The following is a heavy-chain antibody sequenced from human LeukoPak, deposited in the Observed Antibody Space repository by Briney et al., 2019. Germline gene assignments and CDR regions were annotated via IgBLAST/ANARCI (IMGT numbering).Heavy chain of an antibody. V-gene: IGHV3-7*01. CDR3: ARGSPTYYDFWSGYYTGIYFDY. CDR1: GFTFSSYW. D-gene: IGHD3-3*01. J-gene: IGHJ4*02. Sequence: SGGSLRLSCAASGFTFSSYWMSWVRQAPGKGLEWVANIKQDGSEKYYVDSVKGRFTISRDNAKNSLYLQMNGLRAEDTAVYYCARGSPTYYDFWSGYYTGIYFDYWGQGTLVTVSS. CDR2: IKQDGSEK.